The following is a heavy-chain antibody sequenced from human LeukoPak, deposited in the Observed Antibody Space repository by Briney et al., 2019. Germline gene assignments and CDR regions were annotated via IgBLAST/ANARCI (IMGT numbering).Heavy chain of an antibody. CDR2: INPSGGST. Sequence: VASVKVSCRASGFTFTRYYMHWVRQAPAQGLEWMGIINPSGGSTSYAQKFQGRVTMTRDTSTSTVYMELSSLRSEDTAVYYCARGNYDFLTGYYHYYFDYWAQGTLVIVSS. J-gene: IGHJ4*01. V-gene: IGHV1-46*01. D-gene: IGHD3-9*01. CDR3: ARGNYDFLTGYYHYYFDY. CDR1: GFTFTRYY.